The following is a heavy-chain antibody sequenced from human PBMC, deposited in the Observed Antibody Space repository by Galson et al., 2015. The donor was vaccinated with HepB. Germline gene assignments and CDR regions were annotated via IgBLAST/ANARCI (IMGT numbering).Heavy chain of an antibody. CDR2: ISAYSGNT. Sequence: SVKVSCKASGYSFSNNGIAWVRQAPGQGLEWVGWISAYSGNTTYAEKFQDRVILTAETATTTAYMELTNLRSDDTALYYCARAGGEWEPIDFWGQGTLVSVSA. V-gene: IGHV1-18*01. CDR3: ARAGGEWEPIDF. J-gene: IGHJ4*02. CDR1: GYSFSNNG. D-gene: IGHD1-26*01.